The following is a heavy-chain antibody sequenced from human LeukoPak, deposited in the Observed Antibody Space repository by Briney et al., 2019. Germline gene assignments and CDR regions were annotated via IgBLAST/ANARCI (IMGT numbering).Heavy chain of an antibody. CDR3: ARADGDFGVVILDY. Sequence: GASVKVSCKASGYTFTGYYMHWVRQAPGQGLEWMGWINPNSGGTNYAQKFQGRVTMTRDTSISTAYMELSRLRSDDTAVYYCARADGDFGVVILDYWGQGTLVTVSS. D-gene: IGHD3-3*01. CDR2: INPNSGGT. CDR1: GYTFTGYY. J-gene: IGHJ4*02. V-gene: IGHV1-2*02.